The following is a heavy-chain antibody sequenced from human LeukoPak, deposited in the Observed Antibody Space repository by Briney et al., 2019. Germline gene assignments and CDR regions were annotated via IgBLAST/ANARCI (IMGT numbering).Heavy chain of an antibody. J-gene: IGHJ4*02. CDR3: ASSTVVTRGFFGY. Sequence: SETLSLTCTVSGGSISSYYWSWIRQPPGKGLEWIGNIYYSGSTNYNPSLKSRVTISVDTSKNQFSLKLSSVTAADTAVYYCASSTVVTRGFFGYWGQGTLVTVSS. V-gene: IGHV4-59*01. CDR1: GGSISSYY. CDR2: IYYSGST. D-gene: IGHD4-23*01.